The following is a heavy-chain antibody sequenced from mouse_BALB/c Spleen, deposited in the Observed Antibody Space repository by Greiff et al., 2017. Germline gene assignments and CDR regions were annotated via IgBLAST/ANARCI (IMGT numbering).Heavy chain of an antibody. CDR2: ISYDGSN. Sequence: DVQLQESGPGLVKPSQSLSLTCSVTGYSITSGYYWNWIRQFPGNKLEWMGYISYDGSNNYNPSLKNRISITRDTSKNQFFLTLNSVTTEETATYYGADSTAHYAMDYWGQGTSVTVSS. CDR3: ADSTAHYAMDY. CDR1: GYSITSGYY. D-gene: IGHD1-2*01. V-gene: IGHV3-6*02. J-gene: IGHJ4*01.